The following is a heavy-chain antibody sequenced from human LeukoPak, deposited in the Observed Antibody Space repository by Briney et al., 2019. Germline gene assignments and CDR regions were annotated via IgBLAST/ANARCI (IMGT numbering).Heavy chain of an antibody. CDR1: GGTFSNYA. V-gene: IGHV1-69*13. CDR3: ARAVYCTSTTCYAFDY. D-gene: IGHD2-2*01. J-gene: IGHJ4*02. CDR2: IIPIFGTA. Sequence: ASVRVSCKASGGTFSNYALSWVRQAPGQGLEWMGGIIPIFGTANYAQKFQGRVTITADESMGTAYMELSSLRSEDTAVYYCARAVYCTSTTCYAFDYWGQGTLVTVSS.